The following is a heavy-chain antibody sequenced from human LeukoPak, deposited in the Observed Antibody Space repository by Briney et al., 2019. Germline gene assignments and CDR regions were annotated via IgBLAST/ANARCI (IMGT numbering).Heavy chain of an antibody. D-gene: IGHD1-26*01. CDR3: ARGWEGYLDY. J-gene: IGHJ4*02. V-gene: IGHV3-21*01. CDR2: ISSSSSYI. Sequence: GGSLRLSCAASGFTFSSYSMNWVRQAPGKGLEWVSSISSSSSYIYYADSVKGRFTTSRDNAKNSLYLQMNSLRAEDTAVYYCARGWEGYLDYWGQGTLVTVSS. CDR1: GFTFSSYS.